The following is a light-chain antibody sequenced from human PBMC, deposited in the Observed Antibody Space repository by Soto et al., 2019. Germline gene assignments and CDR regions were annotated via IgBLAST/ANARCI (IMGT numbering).Light chain of an antibody. Sequence: EIVMTQSPATLSVSPGERATLSCRASQSVSSNLAWYQHKPGQAPRLLIYGASTRATGIPARFSGSGSGTEFTLTISSLQSEDFAVYYCQQYNKWPLWTFGQGTKVEIK. CDR3: QQYNKWPLWT. J-gene: IGKJ1*01. CDR2: GAS. V-gene: IGKV3-15*01. CDR1: QSVSSN.